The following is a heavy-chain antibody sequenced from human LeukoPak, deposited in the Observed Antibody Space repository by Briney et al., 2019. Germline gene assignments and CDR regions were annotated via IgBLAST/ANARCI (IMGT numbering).Heavy chain of an antibody. J-gene: IGHJ3*02. D-gene: IGHD6-6*01. V-gene: IGHV4-39*07. CDR3: ARGGSSGAFDI. CDR1: GGSISSSSYY. Sequence: PSETLSLTCTVSGGSISSSSYYWGWIRQPPGKGLEWIGSIYYSGSTYYNPSLKSRVTISVDTSKNQFSLKLSSVTAADTAVYYCARGGSSGAFDIWGQGTMVTVSS. CDR2: IYYSGST.